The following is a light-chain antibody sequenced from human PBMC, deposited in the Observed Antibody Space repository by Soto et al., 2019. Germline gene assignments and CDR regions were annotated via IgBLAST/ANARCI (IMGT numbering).Light chain of an antibody. J-gene: IGKJ1*01. Sequence: EIVLTQSPGTLSLSPGERATVFCRASQGVGSSYLAWFQQKPGQAPRLLIYGASRRATGVPDRFSGSGSGTDFTLTITSLEPEDFAVYYCHQYDSSSWTFGQGTKVEI. CDR3: HQYDSSSWT. CDR1: QGVGSSY. CDR2: GAS. V-gene: IGKV3-20*01.